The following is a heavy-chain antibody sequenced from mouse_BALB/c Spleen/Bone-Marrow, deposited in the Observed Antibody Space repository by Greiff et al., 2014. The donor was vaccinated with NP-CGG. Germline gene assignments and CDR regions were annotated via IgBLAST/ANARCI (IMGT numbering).Heavy chain of an antibody. D-gene: IGHD2-14*01. Sequence: VQLKDSGGGLVQPGGSLKLSCAASGFTFSNYGMSWVRQTPDKRLELVATINSNGGSTYYPDSVKGRFTISRDNAKNTLYLQMSSLKSEHTAMYYCARENYRYFYAMDYWGQGTSVTVSS. J-gene: IGHJ4*01. CDR3: ARENYRYFYAMDY. CDR2: INSNGGST. CDR1: GFTFSNYG. V-gene: IGHV5-6-3*01.